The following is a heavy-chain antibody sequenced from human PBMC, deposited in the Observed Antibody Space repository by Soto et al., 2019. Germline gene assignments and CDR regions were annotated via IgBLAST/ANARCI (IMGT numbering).Heavy chain of an antibody. D-gene: IGHD2-15*01. CDR3: ARSPGGRYFQY. Sequence: EVQLVESGGGMVQPGESLRLSCAASGFTFTTYWMTWVRQAPGKGLEWVANIKQDGSATKYVDSVKDRFTISRDNAKNSLYLQMNSLRAVDTAVYYCARSPGGRYFQYWGQGTLVIVS. CDR1: GFTFTTYW. V-gene: IGHV3-7*01. CDR2: IKQDGSAT. J-gene: IGHJ1*01.